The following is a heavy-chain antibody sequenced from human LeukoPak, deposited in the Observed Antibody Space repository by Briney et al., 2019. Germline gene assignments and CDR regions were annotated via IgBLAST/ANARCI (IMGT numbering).Heavy chain of an antibody. CDR2: IVVGSGNT. CDR3: AAGLRGPTVTGKYYYYGMDV. Sequence: PVKVSCTASGFTFTKSALQWVRQARGQRLEWIGWIVVGSGNTDYAQKFQERVTITRDMFTSTAYMELSSLRSEDTAVYYCAAGLRGPTVTGKYYYYGMDVWGQGTTVTVSS. V-gene: IGHV1-58*01. J-gene: IGHJ6*02. CDR1: GFTFTKSA. D-gene: IGHD4-11*01.